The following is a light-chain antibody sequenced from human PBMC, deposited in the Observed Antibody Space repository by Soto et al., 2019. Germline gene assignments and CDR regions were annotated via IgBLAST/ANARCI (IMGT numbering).Light chain of an antibody. CDR3: GSWDSSLSAYV. CDR1: SSNIGAGY. CDR2: DDD. Sequence: QSVLTQPPSVSGAPGQRVTISCTGSSSNIGAGYVVHWYQQLPGTAPKLLIYDDDQRPSGIPDRFSGSKSGTSATLGITGFQTGDEADYYCGSWDSSLSAYVYGTGTKLTVL. V-gene: IGLV1-51*01. J-gene: IGLJ1*01.